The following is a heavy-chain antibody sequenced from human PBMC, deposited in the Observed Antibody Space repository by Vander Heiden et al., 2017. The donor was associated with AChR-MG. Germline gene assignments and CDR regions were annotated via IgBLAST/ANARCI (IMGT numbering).Heavy chain of an antibody. CDR1: GFSLSTSGVG. J-gene: IGHJ5*02. CDR3: AHANIGRGVYSNWFDP. D-gene: IGHD2-8*02. V-gene: IGHV2-5*02. Sequence: QITLKESGPTLVKPTQTLTLTCTFSGFSLSTSGVGVGWIRQPPGKALEWLALIYWDDDKRYSPSLKSRLTITKDTSKNQGVLTMTNMETVETATYYCAHANIGRGVYSNWFDPWGQGTLVTVSS. CDR2: IYWDDDK.